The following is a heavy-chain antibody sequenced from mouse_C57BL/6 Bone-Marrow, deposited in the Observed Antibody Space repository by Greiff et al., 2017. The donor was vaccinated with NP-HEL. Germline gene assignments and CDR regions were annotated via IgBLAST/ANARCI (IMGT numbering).Heavy chain of an antibody. V-gene: IGHV1-81*01. CDR1: GYTFTSYG. Sequence: VKLQESGAELARPGASVKLSCKASGYTFTSYGISWVKQRTGQGLEWIGEIYPSSGNTYYNEKFKGKATLTADKSSSTAYMELRSLTSEDSAVYFCARSKAYYNDYLDYWGQGTTLTVSS. J-gene: IGHJ2*01. CDR3: ARSKAYYNDYLDY. CDR2: IYPSSGNT. D-gene: IGHD2-12*01.